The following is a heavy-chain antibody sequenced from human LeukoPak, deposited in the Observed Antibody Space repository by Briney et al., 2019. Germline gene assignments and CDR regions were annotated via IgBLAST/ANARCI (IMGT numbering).Heavy chain of an antibody. V-gene: IGHV3-74*01. Sequence: GGSLRLSCAASGFTFSSYWMHWVRQAPGKGLVWVSRINSDGITTSYADSVKGRFTISRDNAKNTLYLQMNSLRAEDTAVYYCASAATGTRNALDIWGQGTMVTVSS. CDR2: INSDGITT. J-gene: IGHJ3*02. CDR3: ASAATGTRNALDI. CDR1: GFTFSSYW. D-gene: IGHD6-13*01.